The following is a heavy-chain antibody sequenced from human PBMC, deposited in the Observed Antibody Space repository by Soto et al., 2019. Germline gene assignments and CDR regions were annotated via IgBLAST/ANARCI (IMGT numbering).Heavy chain of an antibody. D-gene: IGHD2-2*01. Sequence: RGESLKISCKGSGYSFTSYWISWVRQMPGKGLEWMGRIDPSDSYTNYSPSFQGHVTISADKSISTAYLQWSSLKASDTAMYYCARPAPIVVVPAAIDYYYGMDVWGQGTTVTVSS. V-gene: IGHV5-10-1*01. J-gene: IGHJ6*02. CDR3: ARPAPIVVVPAAIDYYYGMDV. CDR2: IDPSDSYT. CDR1: GYSFTSYW.